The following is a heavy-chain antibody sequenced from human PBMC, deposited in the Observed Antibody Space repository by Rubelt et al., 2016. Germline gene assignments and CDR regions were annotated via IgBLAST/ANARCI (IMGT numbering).Heavy chain of an antibody. CDR3: ARDIGTGTPNYDAFDI. V-gene: IGHV3-9*01. Sequence: GKGLEWVSGISWNSGSIGYADSVKGRFTISRDNSKNTLYLQMNSLRAEDTAVYYCARDIGTGTPNYDAFDIWGQGTMVTVSS. CDR2: ISWNSGSI. D-gene: IGHD1-1*01. J-gene: IGHJ3*02.